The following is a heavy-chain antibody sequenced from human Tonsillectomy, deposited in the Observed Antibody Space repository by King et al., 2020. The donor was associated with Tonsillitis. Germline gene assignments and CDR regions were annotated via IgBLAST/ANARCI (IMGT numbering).Heavy chain of an antibody. Sequence: VQLVESGAEVKKPGESLTISCKGSGYSFTSYWIGWVRQMPGKGLEWMGNIYPGDSDTRNSPSFQGQVTISADKSISTAYLQGSSLKAADTAMYYCARLYYDSSGIYPPDYWGQGTLVTVSS. D-gene: IGHD3-22*01. CDR2: IYPGDSDT. CDR1: GYSFTSYW. V-gene: IGHV5-51*01. CDR3: ARLYYDSSGIYPPDY. J-gene: IGHJ4*02.